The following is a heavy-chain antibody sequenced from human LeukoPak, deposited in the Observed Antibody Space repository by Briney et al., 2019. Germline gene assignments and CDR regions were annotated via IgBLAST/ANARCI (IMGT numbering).Heavy chain of an antibody. CDR2: ISSSGGTT. CDR1: GFTFSTYA. V-gene: IGHV3-23*01. J-gene: IGHJ4*02. CDR3: AKDRNGWPTNFDY. Sequence: GGSLRLSCAASGFTFSTYAVNWVRQAPGKGLEWVSAISSSGGTTYYADSVKGRFSISRDNSKNTLYLQMNSLRAEDTAVYYYAKDRNGWPTNFDYWGQGTLVTVSA. D-gene: IGHD6-19*01.